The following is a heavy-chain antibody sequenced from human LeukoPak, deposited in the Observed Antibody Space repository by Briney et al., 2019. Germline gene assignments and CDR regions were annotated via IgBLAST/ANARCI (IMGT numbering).Heavy chain of an antibody. D-gene: IGHD5-24*01. V-gene: IGHV3-30*18. CDR3: AKDLLSSRLHTEYYFDY. CDR1: GFTFSSYG. J-gene: IGHJ4*02. CDR2: ISYDGSNK. Sequence: TGGSLRLSCAASGFTFSSYGMHWVRQAPGKGLEWVAVISYDGSNKYYADSVKGRFTISRDNSKNTLYLQMNSLRAEDTAVYYCAKDLLSSRLHTEYYFDYWGQGTLVTVSS.